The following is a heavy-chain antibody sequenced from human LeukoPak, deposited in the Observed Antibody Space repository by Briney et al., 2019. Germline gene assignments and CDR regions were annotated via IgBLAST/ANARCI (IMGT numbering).Heavy chain of an antibody. J-gene: IGHJ5*02. D-gene: IGHD3-22*01. V-gene: IGHV4-34*01. CDR3: ARGGRSSSGYSNLGGGIDP. Sequence: SETLSLTCAVYGGSFSGYYWSWIRQPPGKGMESIGEINHSGSTNYNPSLKSRVTISVDTSKNQFSLKLSSVTAADTAVYYCARGGRSSSGYSNLGGGIDPWGQGTLVTVSS. CDR1: GGSFSGYY. CDR2: INHSGST.